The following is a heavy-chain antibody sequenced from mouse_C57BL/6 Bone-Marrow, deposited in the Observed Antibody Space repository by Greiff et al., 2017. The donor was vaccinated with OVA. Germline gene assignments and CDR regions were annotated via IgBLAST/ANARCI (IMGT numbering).Heavy chain of an antibody. J-gene: IGHJ1*03. Sequence: VQLQQPGAELVKPGASVKLSCKASGYTFTSYWIQWVKQRPGQGLEWIGEIDPSDGYTNYNQKFKGKATVTVDTSSSTANMQLSSLTSEDSAVYYCARGDYRGHGYFDVWGTGTTVTVSS. V-gene: IGHV1-50*01. CDR1: GYTFTSYW. CDR3: ARGDYRGHGYFDV. D-gene: IGHD2-12*01. CDR2: IDPSDGYT.